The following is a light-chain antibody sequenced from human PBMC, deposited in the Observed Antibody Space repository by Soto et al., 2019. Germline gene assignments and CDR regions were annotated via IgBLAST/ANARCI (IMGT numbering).Light chain of an antibody. CDR2: EVT. V-gene: IGLV2-8*01. J-gene: IGLJ1*01. Sequence: QSALTQPPSASGSPGQSVTLSFTGTSCDVGGYNYVSWYQQHPGKAPKLMIYEVTQRPSGVPDRFSASKSGNTASLTVSGLQAEDEADYYCSSYAGSNNYVFGTGTKLTVL. CDR3: SSYAGSNNYV. CDR1: SCDVGGYNY.